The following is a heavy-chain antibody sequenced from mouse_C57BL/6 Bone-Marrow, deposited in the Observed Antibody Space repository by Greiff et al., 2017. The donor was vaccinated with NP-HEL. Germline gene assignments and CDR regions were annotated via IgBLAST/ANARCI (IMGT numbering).Heavy chain of an antibody. D-gene: IGHD3-3*01. CDR2: IYPGSGNT. CDR1: GYSFTSYY. CDR3: ARKGPCAMDY. Sequence: QVQLKQSGPELVKPGASVKISCKASGYSFTSYYIHWVKQRPGQGLEWIGWIYPGSGNTKYNEKFKGKATLTADTSSSTAYMQLSSLTSEDSAVYYCARKGPCAMDYWGQGTSVTVSS. J-gene: IGHJ4*01. V-gene: IGHV1-66*01.